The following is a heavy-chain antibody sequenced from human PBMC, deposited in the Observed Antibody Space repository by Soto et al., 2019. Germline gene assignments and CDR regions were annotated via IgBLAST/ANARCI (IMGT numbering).Heavy chain of an antibody. CDR3: ARDRRVVPPDWYFDL. CDR1: GFTFSSYG. CDR2: IWYDGSDK. V-gene: IGHV3-33*01. Sequence: QVQLVESGGGVVQPGRSLRLSCAASGFTFSSYGMHWVRQAPGKGLEWVAIIWYDGSDKYYADSVKGRFTISRDNSKNTLYLQMNSLRAEDTAVYYCARDRRVVPPDWYFDLWGRGTLVTVSS. D-gene: IGHD2-15*01. J-gene: IGHJ2*01.